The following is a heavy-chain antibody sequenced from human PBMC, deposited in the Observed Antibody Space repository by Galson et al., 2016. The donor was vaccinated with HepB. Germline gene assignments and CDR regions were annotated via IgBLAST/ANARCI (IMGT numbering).Heavy chain of an antibody. V-gene: IGHV4-4*02. CDR2: ISRRESP. D-gene: IGHD2-21*02. CDR3: ARRGGPVVTREY. J-gene: IGHJ4*02. Sequence: SETLSLTCAVSGDSVSGTTWWGWVRQPPGQGLEFIGEISRRESPNYSPSLKSRVTMSVDKSKNQFSLTLTSVTAADTAVYYCARRGGPVVTREYWGQGILVIVSS. CDR1: GDSVSGTTW.